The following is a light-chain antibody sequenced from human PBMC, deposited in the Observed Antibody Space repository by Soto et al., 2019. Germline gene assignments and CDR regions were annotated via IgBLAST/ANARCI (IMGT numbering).Light chain of an antibody. J-gene: IGKJ4*01. CDR2: GAY. CDR1: QSIRNN. V-gene: IGKV3-20*01. CDR3: KQYAATPPT. Sequence: ETVLTQSPATLSAATGQRAALSCRASQSIRNNLAWYQKKPGQANRLIIYGAYSRATGIHDRFSGSGSGTVFTLTITRMEPEDFAVYFCKQYAATPPTLGGWTQVDLK.